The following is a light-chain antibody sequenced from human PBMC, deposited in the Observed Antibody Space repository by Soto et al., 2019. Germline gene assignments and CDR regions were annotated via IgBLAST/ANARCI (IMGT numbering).Light chain of an antibody. J-gene: IGKJ1*01. Sequence: DIQMTQSPSTLSASVGDRVTITCRASQSISGWLAWYQQKPGKAPKILIYEASNLERGLPSRFSGSGSGTEFTLTISSLQPDDFATYYCQQYDSFPWSFGQGTKVDIK. CDR1: QSISGW. CDR2: EAS. CDR3: QQYDSFPWS. V-gene: IGKV1-5*01.